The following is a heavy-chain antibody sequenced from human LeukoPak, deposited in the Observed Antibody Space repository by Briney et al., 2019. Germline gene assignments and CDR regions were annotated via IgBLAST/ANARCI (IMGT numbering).Heavy chain of an antibody. CDR3: ARHLGYCSSGSCYSWFAP. CDR2: IYFSGST. V-gene: IGHV4-59*08. D-gene: IGHD2-15*01. J-gene: IGHJ5*02. Sequence: SETLSLTCTVSGGSISSYYWSWIRQPPGKGLEWIGYIYFSGSTNYNPSLKSRVTISVDTSKNQFSLKLSSVTAADTAVYYCARHLGYCSSGSCYSWFAPWAREPWSPSRQ. CDR1: GGSISSYY.